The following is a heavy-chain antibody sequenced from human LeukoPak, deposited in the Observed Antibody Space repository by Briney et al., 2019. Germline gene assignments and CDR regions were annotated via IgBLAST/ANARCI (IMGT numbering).Heavy chain of an antibody. CDR3: ARNYDSSGYYYVGY. D-gene: IGHD3-22*01. J-gene: IGHJ4*02. Sequence: SETLSLTCTVSGVSISSRSYYWSWIRQPPGKGLEWIGYVYYSGTTNYNPSLKSRVTISVDTSKNQFSLKLSSVTAADSAVYYCARNYDSSGYYYVGYWGQGTLVTVSS. CDR1: GVSISSRSYY. V-gene: IGHV4-61*01. CDR2: VYYSGTT.